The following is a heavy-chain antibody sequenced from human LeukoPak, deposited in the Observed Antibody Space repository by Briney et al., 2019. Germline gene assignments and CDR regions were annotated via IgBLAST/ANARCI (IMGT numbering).Heavy chain of an antibody. CDR2: IIPIFGTV. J-gene: IGHJ4*02. V-gene: IGHV1-69*01. CDR3: ARLYYYDSSGYGGYFDY. CDR1: GGTFSTYA. D-gene: IGHD3-22*01. Sequence: GSSVKVSCKAFGGTFSTYAITWVRQAPGQGLEWMGWIIPIFGTVNYAQKFQGRVTITADESTSTAYMELSSLRSEDTAVYYCARLYYYDSSGYGGYFDYWGQGTLVTVSS.